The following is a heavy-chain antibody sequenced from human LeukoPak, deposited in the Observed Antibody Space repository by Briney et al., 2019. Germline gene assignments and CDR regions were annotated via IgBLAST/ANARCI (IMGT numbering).Heavy chain of an antibody. Sequence: PGESLKVSCKGSGYSFTSYWIGWARQMPGKGLEWMGIIYPGDSDTRYSPSFQGQVTISADKSISTAYLQWSSLKASDTAMYYCARLIAVAGTGWFDPWGQGTLVTVSS. D-gene: IGHD6-19*01. V-gene: IGHV5-51*01. CDR2: IYPGDSDT. CDR1: GYSFTSYW. CDR3: ARLIAVAGTGWFDP. J-gene: IGHJ5*02.